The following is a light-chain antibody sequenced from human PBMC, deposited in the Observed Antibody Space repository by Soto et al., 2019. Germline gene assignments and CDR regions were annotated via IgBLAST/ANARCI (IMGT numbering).Light chain of an antibody. Sequence: DVRMTQSPSSLSASVGDTITITCRASRTINTYLNWFQQKPGEPPRLLIYGASTLHDGVPSRFSGSGSGADFTLTISGLQPEDFASYYCQQYYSYPLTFGGGTKVEIK. CDR3: QQYYSYPLT. CDR2: GAS. CDR1: RTINTY. J-gene: IGKJ4*01. V-gene: IGKV1-39*01.